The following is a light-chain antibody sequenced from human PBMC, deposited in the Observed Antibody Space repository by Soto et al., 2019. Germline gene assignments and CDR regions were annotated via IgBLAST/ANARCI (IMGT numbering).Light chain of an antibody. CDR3: QTWGTGIVV. CDR2: LNSDGSH. V-gene: IGLV4-69*01. CDR1: SGHSNYD. J-gene: IGLJ2*01. Sequence: QPVLTQSPSASASLGASVKFTCTLSSGHSNYDIAWHQQQPEKGPRYLMKLNSDGSHSKGDGIPDRFSGSSSGAERYLTISSLQSEDEADYYCQTWGTGIVVFGGGTKLTVL.